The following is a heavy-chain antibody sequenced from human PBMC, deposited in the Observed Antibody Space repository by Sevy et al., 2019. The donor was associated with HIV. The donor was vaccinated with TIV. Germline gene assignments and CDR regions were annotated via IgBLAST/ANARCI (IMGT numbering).Heavy chain of an antibody. D-gene: IGHD2-2*01. V-gene: IGHV1-69*13. J-gene: IGHJ6*02. Sequence: ASVKVSCKASGGTCSSYAISWVRQAPGQGLEWMGGIIPIFGTANYAQKFQGRVTITADESTSTAYMELSSLRSEDTAVYYCARDSKTDQSYYYYGMDVWGQGTTVTVSS. CDR1: GGTCSSYA. CDR2: IIPIFGTA. CDR3: ARDSKTDQSYYYYGMDV.